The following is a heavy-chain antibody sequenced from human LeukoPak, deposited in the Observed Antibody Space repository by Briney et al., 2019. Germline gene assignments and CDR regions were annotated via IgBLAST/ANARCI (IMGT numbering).Heavy chain of an antibody. CDR2: IRGSGGST. D-gene: IGHD3-22*01. V-gene: IGHV3-23*01. J-gene: IGHJ4*02. CDR3: AKEIYYYDSIFQRDHYFDY. CDR1: GFTFSSYS. Sequence: GGSLTLACAVSGFTFSSYSMSWVRQPPGKGLEWVSAIRGSGGSTYYAAFVKGRLTIFRDNSKNTLYLQTNSQQTEDTAVYYCAKEIYYYDSIFQRDHYFDYWGQGTLVTVSS.